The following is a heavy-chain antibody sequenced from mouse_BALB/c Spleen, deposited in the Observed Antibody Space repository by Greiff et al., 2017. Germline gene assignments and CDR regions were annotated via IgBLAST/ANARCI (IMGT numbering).Heavy chain of an antibody. CDR2: IWTGGGT. CDR1: GFSLTSYD. V-gene: IGHV2-9-2*01. Sequence: QVTLKESGPGLVAPSQSLSITCTVSGFSLTSYDISWIRQPPGKGLEWLGVIWTGGGTNYNSAFMSRLSISKDNSKSQVFLKMNSLQTDDTAIYYCVRDITTNAMDYWGQGTSVTVSS. J-gene: IGHJ4*01. D-gene: IGHD1-1*01. CDR3: VRDITTNAMDY.